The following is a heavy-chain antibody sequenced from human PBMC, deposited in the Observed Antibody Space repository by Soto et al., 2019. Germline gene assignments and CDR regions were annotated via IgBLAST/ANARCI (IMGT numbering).Heavy chain of an antibody. V-gene: IGHV4-30-4*01. J-gene: IGHJ6*02. D-gene: IGHD4-4*01. CDR3: ASYLTVPYYYYGMDV. CDR1: GVSISSAGYY. CDR2: IYYSGST. Sequence: SETLSLTCTVSGVSISSAGYYWSWIRQPPGKGLEWIGYIYYSGSTYYNPSLKSRVTISVDTSKNQFSLKLSSVTAADTAVYYCASYLTVPYYYYGMDVWGQGTTVTVSS.